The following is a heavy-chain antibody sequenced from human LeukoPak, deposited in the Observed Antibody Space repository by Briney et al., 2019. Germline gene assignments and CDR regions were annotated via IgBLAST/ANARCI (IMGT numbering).Heavy chain of an antibody. D-gene: IGHD3-10*01. CDR3: ARGDPGYYGSGSYYNLDYYGMDV. J-gene: IGHJ6*02. Sequence: PSETLSLTCTVSGGSISSYYWSWIRQPPGKGLEWIGYIYYSGSTNYNPSLKSRVTISVDASKNQFSLKLSSVTAADTAVYYCARGDPGYYGSGSYYNLDYYGMDVWGQGTTVTVSS. CDR2: IYYSGST. CDR1: GGSISSYY. V-gene: IGHV4-59*01.